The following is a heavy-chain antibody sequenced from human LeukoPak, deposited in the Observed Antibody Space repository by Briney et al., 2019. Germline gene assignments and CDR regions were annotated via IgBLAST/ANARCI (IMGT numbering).Heavy chain of an antibody. V-gene: IGHV3-30*02. CDR1: GFTFSSYG. D-gene: IGHD1-26*01. Sequence: GGSLRLSCAASGFTFSSYGMHWVRQAPGKGLEWVAFIRYDGSNKYYADSVKGRFTISRDNSKNTLYLQMNSLRAEDTAVYYCAKGKGIVGADGRDYYYMDVWGKGTTVTVSS. J-gene: IGHJ6*03. CDR2: IRYDGSNK. CDR3: AKGKGIVGADGRDYYYMDV.